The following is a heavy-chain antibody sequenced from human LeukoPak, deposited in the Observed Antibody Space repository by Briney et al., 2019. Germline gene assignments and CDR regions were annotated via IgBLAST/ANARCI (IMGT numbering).Heavy chain of an antibody. CDR1: GFTLSSSE. Sequence: GGSLRLSCAASGFTLSSSEMSWVRQAPGKGLEWVSYISRSGSTIFYADSVKGRFTISRDNAKNSVSLQMNSLRAEDTAVYFCARPTWTNYMDVWGKGTAVTISS. CDR3: ARPTWTNYMDV. J-gene: IGHJ6*03. CDR2: ISRSGSTI. D-gene: IGHD3/OR15-3a*01. V-gene: IGHV3-48*03.